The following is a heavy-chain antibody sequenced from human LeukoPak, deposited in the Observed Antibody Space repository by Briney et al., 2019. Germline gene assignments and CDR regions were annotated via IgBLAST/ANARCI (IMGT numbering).Heavy chain of an antibody. D-gene: IGHD5-12*01. J-gene: IGHJ4*02. CDR2: IYYSGST. CDR3: ARGGYSGYDFYFDY. CDR1: GGSISSGDYC. V-gene: IGHV4-30-4*01. Sequence: SRTLSLTCTVSGGSISSGDYCWSWIRQPPGKGLEWIGYIYYSGSTYYNPSLKSRVTISVDTSKNQFSLKLSSVTAADTAVYYCARGGYSGYDFYFDYWGQGTLVSVSS.